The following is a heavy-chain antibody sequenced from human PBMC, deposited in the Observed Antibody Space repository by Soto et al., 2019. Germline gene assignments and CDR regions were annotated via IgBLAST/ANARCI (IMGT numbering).Heavy chain of an antibody. CDR3: AMSAGYGGAFDV. J-gene: IGHJ3*01. CDR1: GFTFSIYA. Sequence: EKQLVESGGALAQPGGSLRLSCVGSGFTFSIYALTWVRQAPGKGLEWVSLITNNGDTTFFGDSVKGRFSISRDNYKNTLYLQLENLRAEDTAVYYCAMSAGYGGAFDVWGQGTMVAVSS. D-gene: IGHD5-12*01. CDR2: ITNNGDTT. V-gene: IGHV3-23*04.